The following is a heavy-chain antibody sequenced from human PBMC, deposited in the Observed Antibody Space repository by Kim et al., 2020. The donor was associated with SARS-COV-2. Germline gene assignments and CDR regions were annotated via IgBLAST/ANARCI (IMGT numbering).Heavy chain of an antibody. V-gene: IGHV3-30*01. D-gene: IGHD3-10*01. J-gene: IGHJ6*02. Sequence: FTISRDNSKNTLYLQMNSLRAEDTAVYYCARAIHGSGSYRRYYYYGMDVWGQGTTVTVSS. CDR3: ARAIHGSGSYRRYYYYGMDV.